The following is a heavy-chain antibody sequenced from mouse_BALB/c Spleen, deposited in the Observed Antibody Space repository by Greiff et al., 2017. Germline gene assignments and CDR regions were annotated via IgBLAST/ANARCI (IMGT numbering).Heavy chain of an antibody. CDR3: ARPYGNYGYAMDY. J-gene: IGHJ4*01. V-gene: IGHV5-17*02. CDR2: ISSGSSTI. Sequence: EVHLVESGGGLVQPGGSRKLSCAASGFTFSSFGMHWVRQAPEKGLEWVAYISSGSSTIYYADTVKGRFTISRDNPKNTLFLQMTSLRSEDTAMYYCARPYGNYGYAMDYWGQGTSVTVSS. CDR1: GFTFSSFG. D-gene: IGHD2-1*01.